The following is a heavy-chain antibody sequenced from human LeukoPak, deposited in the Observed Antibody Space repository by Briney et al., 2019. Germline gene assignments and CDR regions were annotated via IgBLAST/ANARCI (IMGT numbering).Heavy chain of an antibody. V-gene: IGHV3-74*01. CDR2: IKEDGTYT. Sequence: GGSLRLSCAASGFSFSKYWMHWVRQTPGEGLVWVSRIKEDGTYTSYADSVKGRFTISRDNARNTVYLQMNSLRAEDTAVYYCARDFDMGITPGDDFDFWGQGTLVTVSS. CDR1: GFSFSKYW. CDR3: ARDFDMGITPGDDFDF. J-gene: IGHJ4*02. D-gene: IGHD3-9*01.